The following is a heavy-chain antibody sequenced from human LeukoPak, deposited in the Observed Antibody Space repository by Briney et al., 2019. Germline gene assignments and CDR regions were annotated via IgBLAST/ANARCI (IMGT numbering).Heavy chain of an antibody. D-gene: IGHD3-16*01. CDR3: AREGGGFDY. J-gene: IGHJ4*02. CDR1: GGSISSHS. V-gene: IGHV4-4*07. CDR2: IFTSGST. Sequence: SETLSLTCTVSGGSISSHSWSWIRQPAGKGREWIGRIFTSGSTYYNPPLKSRVIMSVDTSKNQISLKLSSVTAADTAVYYCAREGGGFDYWGQGTLVTVSS.